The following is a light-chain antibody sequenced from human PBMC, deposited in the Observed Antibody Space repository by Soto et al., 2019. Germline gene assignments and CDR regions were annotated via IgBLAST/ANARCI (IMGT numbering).Light chain of an antibody. CDR2: KAS. CDR3: QQYNSYST. V-gene: IGKV1-5*03. Sequence: DIPMTQSPSTLSASVGDRVTITCRAGQSISSWLAWYQQKPGKAPKLLIYKASSLESGVPSRFSGSGSGTEFTLTISSLQPDDFATYYCQQYNSYSTFGQGTKVEIK. J-gene: IGKJ1*01. CDR1: QSISSW.